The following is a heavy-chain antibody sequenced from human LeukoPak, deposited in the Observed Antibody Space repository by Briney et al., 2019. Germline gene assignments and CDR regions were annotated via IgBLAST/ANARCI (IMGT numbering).Heavy chain of an antibody. Sequence: PGGSLRLSCAASGFTFSSYAMSWVRQAPGKGLEWVSAISGSGGSPYYADSVRGRFTISRDNSKNTLSLQMNSLRAEDTAVHFCAKAGKFGSVRLVYFDFWGQGTLVTVSS. D-gene: IGHD3-10*01. CDR2: ISGSGGSP. CDR1: GFTFSSYA. CDR3: AKAGKFGSVRLVYFDF. J-gene: IGHJ4*02. V-gene: IGHV3-23*01.